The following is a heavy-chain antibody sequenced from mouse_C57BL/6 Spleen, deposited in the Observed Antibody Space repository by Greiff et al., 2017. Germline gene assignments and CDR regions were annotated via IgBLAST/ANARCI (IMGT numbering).Heavy chain of an antibody. D-gene: IGHD2-2*01. CDR1: GYTFTSYS. V-gene: IGHV1-74*01. CDR3: AAPGYDGWFAY. CDR2: IHPSDSDT. J-gene: IGHJ3*01. Sequence: QVQLQQPGAELVKPGASVKVSCKASGYTFTSYSMHWVKQRPGQGLEWIGRIHPSDSDTNYNQKFKGKATLTVAKSSSTGYMQLSSLTSADSAVYYCAAPGYDGWFAYWGQGTLVTVSA.